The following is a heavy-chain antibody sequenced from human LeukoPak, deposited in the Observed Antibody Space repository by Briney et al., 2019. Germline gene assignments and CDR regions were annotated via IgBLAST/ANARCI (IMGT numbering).Heavy chain of an antibody. V-gene: IGHV4-59*01. Sequence: SETLSLTCTVSGGSISSYYWSWIRQPPGKGLEWIGYIYYSGSTNYNPSLKSRVTISVDTSKNQFSLKLSSVTAADTAVYYCARGGGRGVAATILAFDIWGQGTMVTVSS. CDR1: GGSISSYY. CDR3: ARGGGRGVAATILAFDI. CDR2: IYYSGST. D-gene: IGHD2-15*01. J-gene: IGHJ3*02.